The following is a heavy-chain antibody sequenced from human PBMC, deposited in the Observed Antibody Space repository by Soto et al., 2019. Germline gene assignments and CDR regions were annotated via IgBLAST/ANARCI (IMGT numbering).Heavy chain of an antibody. J-gene: IGHJ4*02. D-gene: IGHD3-16*02. CDR2: VIPIFGTA. Sequence: QVQLVQSGAEVKKPGSSVKVSCKASGGTFSSYAISWVRQAPGQGLEWLGGVIPIFGTANYAQKFQGRVTITADESTSTAYMQLSSLRSEDTAVYYCARDHAPSSRLGELSLDYWGQGTLVTVSS. CDR3: ARDHAPSSRLGELSLDY. V-gene: IGHV1-69*12. CDR1: GGTFSSYA.